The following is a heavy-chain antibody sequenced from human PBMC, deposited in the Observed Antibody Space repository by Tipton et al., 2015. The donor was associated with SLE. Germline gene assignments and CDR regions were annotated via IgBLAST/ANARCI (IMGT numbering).Heavy chain of an antibody. D-gene: IGHD4-17*01. J-gene: IGHJ3*02. Sequence: TLSLTCTVSRGSLSSGDYYWSWIRQPPGKGLEWIGYIYYSGSTYYNPSLKSRVTISVDTSKNQFSLKLSSVTAADTAVYYCARAPQGGDYVEAFDIWGQGTMVTVSS. CDR3: ARAPQGGDYVEAFDI. CDR2: IYYSGST. CDR1: RGSLSSGDYY. V-gene: IGHV4-30-4*01.